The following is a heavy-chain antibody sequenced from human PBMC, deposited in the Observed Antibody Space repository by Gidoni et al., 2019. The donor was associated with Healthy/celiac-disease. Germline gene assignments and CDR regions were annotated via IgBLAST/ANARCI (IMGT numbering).Heavy chain of an antibody. CDR2: IKSKTDGGTT. CDR3: TTVFGGATTDY. V-gene: IGHV3-15*01. J-gene: IGHJ4*02. Sequence: DVQLVESGGGLVKPGGSLSLSCAASGFTFSNAWMSWVRQAPGKGLEWVGSIKSKTDGGTTDYAAPVKGRFTMSRDDSKNTLYLQMNSLKTEDTAVYYCTTVFGGATTDYWGQGTLVTVSS. CDR1: GFTFSNAW. D-gene: IGHD5-12*01.